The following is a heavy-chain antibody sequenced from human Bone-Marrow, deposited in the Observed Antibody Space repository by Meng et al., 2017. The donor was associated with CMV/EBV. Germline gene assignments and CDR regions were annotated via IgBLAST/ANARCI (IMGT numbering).Heavy chain of an antibody. CDR1: GFTFSSYA. D-gene: IGHD3-3*01. J-gene: IGHJ4*02. Sequence: GGSLRLSCAASGFTFSSYAMSWVRQAPGKGLEWVSAISGSGGSTYYADSVKGRFTISRDNSKNTLYLQMNSLRAENTAVYYCAKGSPAASYYDFWSGYESEIDYWGQGTLVTVSS. CDR3: AKGSPAASYYDFWSGYESEIDY. V-gene: IGHV3-23*01. CDR2: ISGSGGST.